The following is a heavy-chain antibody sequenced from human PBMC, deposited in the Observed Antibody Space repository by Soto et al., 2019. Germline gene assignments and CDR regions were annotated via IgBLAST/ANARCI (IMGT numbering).Heavy chain of an antibody. CDR1: GYSFTGYN. V-gene: IGHV1-2*02. CDR2: INPNSGGA. D-gene: IGHD6-6*01. CDR3: AREGSSSSEYFQH. J-gene: IGHJ1*01. Sequence: ASVKVSWKASGYSFTGYNMHWVRQAPGQGLEWMGWINPNSGGANYAQKFQDRVAMTRDTSITTAYMELSRLTSDDTAVYYCAREGSSSSEYFQHWGQGTLVTVSS.